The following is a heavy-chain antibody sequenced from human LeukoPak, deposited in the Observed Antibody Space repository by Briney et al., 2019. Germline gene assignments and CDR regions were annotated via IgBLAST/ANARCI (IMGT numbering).Heavy chain of an antibody. Sequence: GGSLRLSCAASGLPFSTYEMNWVRQAPGKGLEWVSYVSGSGGTIHYADSVKGRFTISRDNGKNSLYLQMNSLRAEDTAIYYCAGGNGDSWHLWCFDLWGPGTLVTVSS. J-gene: IGHJ2*01. CDR1: GLPFSTYE. CDR2: VSGSGGTI. V-gene: IGHV3-48*03. D-gene: IGHD3-10*01. CDR3: AGGNGDSWHLWCFDL.